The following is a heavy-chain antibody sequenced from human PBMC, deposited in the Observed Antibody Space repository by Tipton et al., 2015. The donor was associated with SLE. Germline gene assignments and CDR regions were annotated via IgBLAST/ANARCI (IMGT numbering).Heavy chain of an antibody. CDR2: INTDGSST. J-gene: IGHJ5*02. CDR1: GFTFSSYW. CDR3: ARDYYDCRDP. Sequence: SLRLSCVGSGFTFSSYWMHWVRQAPGKGLVWVSRINTDGSSTTYADSVKGRFTISRDSAKNTLYLQMNSLKVEDTAVYYCARDYYDCRDPWGQGALVTVSS. V-gene: IGHV3-74*01. D-gene: IGHD3-3*01.